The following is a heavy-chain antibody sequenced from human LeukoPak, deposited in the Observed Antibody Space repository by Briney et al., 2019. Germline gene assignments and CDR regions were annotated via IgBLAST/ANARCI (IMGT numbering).Heavy chain of an antibody. J-gene: IGHJ3*02. Sequence: SVKVSCKASGGTFSSYAISWVRQAPGQGLEWMARIIPIFGTANYAQKFQGRVTITTDESTSTAYMELSSLRSEDTAVYYCARDWYYDSSGYLDAFDIWGQGTMVTVSS. CDR2: IIPIFGTA. CDR3: ARDWYYDSSGYLDAFDI. D-gene: IGHD3-22*01. V-gene: IGHV1-69*05. CDR1: GGTFSSYA.